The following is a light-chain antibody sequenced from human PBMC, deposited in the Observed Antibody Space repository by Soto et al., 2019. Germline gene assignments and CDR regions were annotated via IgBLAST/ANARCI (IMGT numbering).Light chain of an antibody. CDR1: QSVSSSY. Sequence: EIVLTQSPGTLSLSPGESATLSCRASQSVSSSYLAWYQQKPGQAPRLLIYGASSRATGIPDRFSGSGSGTDFTLTISRLEPEDFALYYCQQYGTSPELTFGGGTKVEIE. CDR2: GAS. CDR3: QQYGTSPELT. J-gene: IGKJ4*01. V-gene: IGKV3-20*01.